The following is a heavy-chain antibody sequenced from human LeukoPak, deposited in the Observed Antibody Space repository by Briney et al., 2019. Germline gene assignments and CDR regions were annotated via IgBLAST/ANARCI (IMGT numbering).Heavy chain of an antibody. D-gene: IGHD4-23*01. Sequence: SVKVSCKASGGTFSSYAISWVRQAPGQGLEWMGRIIPILGIANYAQKFQGRVTITADKSTSTAYMELSSLRSEDTAVYYCARHGYGGKTLDYWGQGTLVTVSS. CDR3: ARHGYGGKTLDY. CDR2: IIPILGIA. J-gene: IGHJ4*02. CDR1: GGTFSSYA. V-gene: IGHV1-69*04.